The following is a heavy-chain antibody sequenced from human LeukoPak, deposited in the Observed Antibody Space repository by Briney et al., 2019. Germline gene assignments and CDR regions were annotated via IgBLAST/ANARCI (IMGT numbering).Heavy chain of an antibody. CDR2: FDPEDGET. CDR3: ATQGPGAYYYYGMDV. CDR1: GYTLTELS. V-gene: IGHV1-24*01. D-gene: IGHD1-1*01. Sequence: ASVKASCKVSGYTLTELSMHWVRQAPGKGLEWMGGFDPEDGETIYAQKFQGRVTMTEDTSTDTAYMELSSLRSEDTAVYYCATQGPGAYYYYGMDVWGQGTTVTVSS. J-gene: IGHJ6*02.